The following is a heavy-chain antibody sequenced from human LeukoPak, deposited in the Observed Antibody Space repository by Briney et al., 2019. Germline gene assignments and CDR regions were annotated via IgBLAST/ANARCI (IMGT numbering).Heavy chain of an antibody. CDR1: GGTFSSYA. D-gene: IGHD2-2*01. J-gene: IGHJ4*02. CDR3: ASSFNCSSTSCYFD. Sequence: AASVKVSCKASGGTFSSYAISWVRQAPGQGLEWMGGIIPIFGTANYAQKFQGRVTITADESTSTAYMELSSLRPEDTAVYYCASSFNCSSTSCYFDWGQGTLVAVSS. CDR2: IIPIFGTA. V-gene: IGHV1-69*13.